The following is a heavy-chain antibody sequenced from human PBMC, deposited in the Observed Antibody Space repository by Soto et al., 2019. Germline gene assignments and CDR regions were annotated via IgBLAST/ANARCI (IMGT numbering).Heavy chain of an antibody. D-gene: IGHD3-9*01. J-gene: IGHJ6*02. CDR2: INSDGSST. V-gene: IGHV3-74*01. Sequence: GGSLRLSCAASGFTFSSYWMHWVRQAPGKGLVWVSRINSDGSSTSYADSVKGRFTISRDNAKNTLYLQMNSLRAEDTAVYYCARGPDILTGYSVSYYYGMDVWGQGTTVTVSS. CDR3: ARGPDILTGYSVSYYYGMDV. CDR1: GFTFSSYW.